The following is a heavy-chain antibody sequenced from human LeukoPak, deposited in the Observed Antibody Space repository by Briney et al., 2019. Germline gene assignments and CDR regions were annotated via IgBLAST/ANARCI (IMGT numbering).Heavy chain of an antibody. CDR1: GFTFSGYP. V-gene: IGHV3-30-3*01. CDR2: ISYDGSNK. Sequence: GKSLRLSCAASGFTFSGYPIHWVRQAPGKGLEWVAVISYDGSNKYYADSVKGRFTISRDNSKNTLYLQMNSLRAEDTAVYYCARDQPPFDYWGQGTLVTVSS. CDR3: ARDQPPFDY. J-gene: IGHJ4*02.